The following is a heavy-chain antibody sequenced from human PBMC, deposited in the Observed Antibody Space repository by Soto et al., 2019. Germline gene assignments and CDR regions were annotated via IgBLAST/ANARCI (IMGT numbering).Heavy chain of an antibody. CDR2: IIPILGIA. V-gene: IGHV1-69*02. D-gene: IGHD2-2*01. J-gene: IGHJ5*02. Sequence: QVQLVQSGAEVKKPGSSVKVSCKASGGTFSSYTISWVRQAPGQGLEWMGRIIPILGIANYAQKFQGRVTITAEKSTSKAYMELSSLGSEDTAVDFFASENQLRVAWFGPLGQGTLVTVSS. CDR1: GGTFSSYT. CDR3: ASENQLRVAWFGP.